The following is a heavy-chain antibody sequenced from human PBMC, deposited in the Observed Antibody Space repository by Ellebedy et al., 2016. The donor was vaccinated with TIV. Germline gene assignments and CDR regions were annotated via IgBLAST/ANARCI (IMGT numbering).Heavy chain of an antibody. CDR3: ARGYGAGTYLKGDY. Sequence: GESLKISXVASGFTFSGFFMHWVRQAPGKGLEWVAVISYDGNDKYYADSVKGRFTISRDNSKSTVFLQMNGLSAEDTALYYCARGYGAGTYLKGDYWGQGTLVIVSS. D-gene: IGHD3-10*01. CDR2: ISYDGNDK. J-gene: IGHJ4*02. V-gene: IGHV3-30-3*01. CDR1: GFTFSGFF.